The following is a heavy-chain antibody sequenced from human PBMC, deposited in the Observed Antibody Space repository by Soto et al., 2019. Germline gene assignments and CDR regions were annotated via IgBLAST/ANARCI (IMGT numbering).Heavy chain of an antibody. J-gene: IGHJ4*02. Sequence: GGSLRLSCAASGFTVSSNYMSWVRQAPGKGLEWVSVIYSGGSTYYADSVKGRFTISRDNSKNTLYLQMNSLRAEDTAVYYCARFGYSGYDWVGKFDYWGQGTLVTVSS. CDR1: GFTVSSNY. CDR3: ARFGYSGYDWVGKFDY. CDR2: IYSGGST. D-gene: IGHD5-12*01. V-gene: IGHV3-66*01.